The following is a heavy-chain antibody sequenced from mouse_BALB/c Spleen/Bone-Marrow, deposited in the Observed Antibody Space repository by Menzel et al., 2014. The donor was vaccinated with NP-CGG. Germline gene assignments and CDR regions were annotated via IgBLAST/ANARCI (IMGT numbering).Heavy chain of an antibody. CDR2: IYPGDGDT. CDR1: GYAFSSYW. J-gene: IGHJ3*01. V-gene: IGHV1-80*01. Sequence: QVQLQQSGAELVRPGSSVKISCKASGYAFSSYWMNWVRQRPGQGLEWIGQIYPGDGDTNYNGKFKGKVTLTADRSSSTAYMQLSSLTSEDSAVYFCARTPWFAYWGQGTLVTVSA. CDR3: ARTPWFAY.